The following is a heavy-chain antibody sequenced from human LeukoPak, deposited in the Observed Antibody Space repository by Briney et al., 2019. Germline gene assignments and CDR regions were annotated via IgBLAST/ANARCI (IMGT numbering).Heavy chain of an antibody. CDR1: GFTFSSYD. CDR3: ARGRDGYNLRVEFPI. Sequence: PGGSLRLSCAASGFTFSSYDIHWVRQATGKGLEWVSGIGTAGEIYYPGSVKGRFTISRENAKNSLYLQMNSLRAEDTAVYYCARGRDGYNLRVEFPIWGQGTLVTVSS. CDR2: IGTAGEI. J-gene: IGHJ4*02. D-gene: IGHD5-24*01. V-gene: IGHV3-13*01.